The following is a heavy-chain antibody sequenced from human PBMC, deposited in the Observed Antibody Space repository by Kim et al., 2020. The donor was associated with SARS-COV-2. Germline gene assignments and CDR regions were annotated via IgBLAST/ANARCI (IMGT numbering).Heavy chain of an antibody. Sequence: YADSVKGRFTISRDNSKNTLYLQMNSLRAEDTAVYYCAKSRDTMIVPFDYWGQGTLVTVSS. J-gene: IGHJ4*02. V-gene: IGHV3-23*01. CDR3: AKSRDTMIVPFDY. D-gene: IGHD3-22*01.